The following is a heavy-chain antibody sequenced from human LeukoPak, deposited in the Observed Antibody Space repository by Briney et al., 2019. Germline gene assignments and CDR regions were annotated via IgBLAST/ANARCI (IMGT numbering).Heavy chain of an antibody. Sequence: TSETLSLTCTVSGYSISSGYYWSWIRQPPGKGLEWIGYIYYSGSTNYNPSLKSRVTISVDTSKNQFSLKLSSVTAADTAVYYCARSPTYYCSSTSCYDYYYYYMDVWGKGTTVTVSS. J-gene: IGHJ6*03. V-gene: IGHV4-61*01. CDR2: IYYSGST. D-gene: IGHD2-2*01. CDR3: ARSPTYYCSSTSCYDYYYYYMDV. CDR1: GYSISSGYY.